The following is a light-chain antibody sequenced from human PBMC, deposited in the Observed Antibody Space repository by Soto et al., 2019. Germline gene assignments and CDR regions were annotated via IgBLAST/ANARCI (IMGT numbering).Light chain of an antibody. Sequence: QSVLTQPPSASGTPGQRVTISCSGSSSNIESNYVYWYQQLPGTAPKLLIYSNNQRPSGVPDRFSGSKSGTSASLAISGLRSEDEADYYCAAWDDSLSGQVVFGGGTKLTVL. J-gene: IGLJ2*01. CDR1: SSNIESNY. V-gene: IGLV1-47*02. CDR2: SNN. CDR3: AAWDDSLSGQVV.